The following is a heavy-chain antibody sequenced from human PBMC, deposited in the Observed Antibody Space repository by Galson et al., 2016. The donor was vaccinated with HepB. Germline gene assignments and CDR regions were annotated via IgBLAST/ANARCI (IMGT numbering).Heavy chain of an antibody. CDR2: ISPSSGST. CDR3: ARVGSNAYCTGGTCYPPFDY. D-gene: IGHD2-15*01. Sequence: VKVSCKASGYTFTNYGITWVRQAPGQGLEWMGYISPSSGSTNYAQKLQGRFTMTTDTSTSTAYMELRSLRSDDTAVYYCARVGSNAYCTGGTCYPPFDYWGQGTLVTVSS. V-gene: IGHV1-18*01. J-gene: IGHJ4*02. CDR1: GYTFTNYG.